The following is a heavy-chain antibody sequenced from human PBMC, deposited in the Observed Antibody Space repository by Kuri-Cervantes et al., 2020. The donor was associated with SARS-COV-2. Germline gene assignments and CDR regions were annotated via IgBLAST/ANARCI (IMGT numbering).Heavy chain of an antibody. CDR1: GGSFSGYY. V-gene: IGHV4-34*01. CDR3: ASQSGYSSSWYRLRWFDP. Sequence: GSLRLSCAVYGGSFSGYYWSWIRQPPGKGLEWIGEINHSGSTNYNPSLKSRVTISVDTSKNQFSLKLSSVTAADTTVYYFASQSGYSSSWYRLRWFDPWGQGTLVTVSS. J-gene: IGHJ5*02. D-gene: IGHD6-13*01. CDR2: INHSGST.